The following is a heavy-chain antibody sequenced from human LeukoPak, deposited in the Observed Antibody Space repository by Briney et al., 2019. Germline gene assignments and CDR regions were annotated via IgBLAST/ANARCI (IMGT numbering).Heavy chain of an antibody. D-gene: IGHD6-13*01. J-gene: IGHJ3*02. V-gene: IGHV3-23*01. CDR3: AKDLASSSRRSPAFDI. CDR2: ISGSGGST. Sequence: GGSLRLSCAASGFTFSSYAMSWVRQAPGKGLEWVSAISGSGGSTYYADSVKGRFTISRDNSKNTLSLQMNSLRAEDTAVYYCAKDLASSSRRSPAFDIWGQGTMVTVSS. CDR1: GFTFSSYA.